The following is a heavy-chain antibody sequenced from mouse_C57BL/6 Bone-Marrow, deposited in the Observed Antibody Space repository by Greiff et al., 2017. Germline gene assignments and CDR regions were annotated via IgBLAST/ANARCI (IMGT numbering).Heavy chain of an antibody. CDR3: ARDALITTVVDGYWYFDV. CDR2: SRNKANDYTT. V-gene: IGHV7-1*01. D-gene: IGHD1-1*01. CDR1: GFTFSDFY. J-gene: IGHJ1*03. Sequence: EVKVVESGGGLVQSGRSLRLSCATSGFTFSDFYMEWVRQAPGKGLEWIAASRNKANDYTTEYSASVKGRFIVSRDTSQSILYLQMNALIAEDTAIYYCARDALITTVVDGYWYFDVWGTGTTVTVSS.